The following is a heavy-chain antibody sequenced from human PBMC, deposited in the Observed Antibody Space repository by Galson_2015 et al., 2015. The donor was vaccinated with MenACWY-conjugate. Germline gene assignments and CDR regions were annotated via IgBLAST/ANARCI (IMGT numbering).Heavy chain of an antibody. V-gene: IGHV5-10-1*01. CDR3: ARRNYYGSGDVYYYYMDV. J-gene: IGHJ6*03. D-gene: IGHD3-10*01. CDR2: IDPSDSYT. CDR1: GYSFTSYW. Sequence: QSGAEVKKPGKSLRISCKGSGYSFTSYWISWVRQMPGKGLEWMGRIDPSDSYTNYSPSFQGHVTISADKSISTAYLQWSSLKASDTAMYYCARRNYYGSGDVYYYYMDVWGKGTTVTVSS.